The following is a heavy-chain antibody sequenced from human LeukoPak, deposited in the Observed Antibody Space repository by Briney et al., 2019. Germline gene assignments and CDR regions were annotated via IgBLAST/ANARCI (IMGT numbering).Heavy chain of an antibody. CDR3: ASGYSYGYKH. Sequence: GGSLRLSCVASGFTFSSYEVNWVRQAPGRGLEWVSYTSASGCTIYYADSVKGRFTISRDNAKNSLYLQMKSLRAEHTAVYYCASGYSYGYKHWGQGTLVTVSS. V-gene: IGHV3-48*03. CDR1: GFTFSSYE. J-gene: IGHJ4*02. CDR2: TSASGCTI. D-gene: IGHD5-18*01.